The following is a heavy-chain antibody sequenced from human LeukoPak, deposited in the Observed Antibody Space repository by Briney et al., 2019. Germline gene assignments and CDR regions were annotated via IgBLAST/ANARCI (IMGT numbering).Heavy chain of an antibody. D-gene: IGHD3-3*01. V-gene: IGHV4-61*02. J-gene: IGHJ4*02. CDR3: ASTDRITIFGVVSD. Sequence: SQTLCLTCTVSGGSISSGSYYWSWIRQPAGKGLEWIGSIYHSGSTYYNPSLKSRVTISVDTSKNQFSLKLSSVTAADTAVYYCASTDRITIFGVVSDWGQGTLVTVSS. CDR2: IYHSGST. CDR1: GGSISSGSYY.